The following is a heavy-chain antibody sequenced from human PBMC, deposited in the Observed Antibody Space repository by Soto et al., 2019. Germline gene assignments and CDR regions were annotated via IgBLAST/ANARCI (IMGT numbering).Heavy chain of an antibody. Sequence: PSETLSLTCAISGDSVSSNSAAWNWIRQSPSRGLEWLGRTYYRSRWYNDYAVSVRSRITVNADTSKNQFSLHPNSVTPEDTADYYCARGAINYYYEDVWGKGTTVTVSS. V-gene: IGHV6-1*01. J-gene: IGHJ6*03. CDR2: TYYRSRWYN. CDR3: ARGAINYYYEDV. CDR1: GDSVSSNSAA.